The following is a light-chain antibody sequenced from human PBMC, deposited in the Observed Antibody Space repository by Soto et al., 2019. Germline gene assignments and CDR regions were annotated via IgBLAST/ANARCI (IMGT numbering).Light chain of an antibody. CDR3: QQYYSSPPT. CDR1: DNILYSSDNKNY. V-gene: IGKV4-1*01. Sequence: DIVLTQTPDSLAVSLGERATINCKSSDNILYSSDNKNYLSWYQQRPGQPPKLLFYWASTRESGVPDRFSGSGSGTHFTLTITSLQAEDVAVYYCQQYYSSPPTFGQGTMLDIK. J-gene: IGKJ1*01. CDR2: WAS.